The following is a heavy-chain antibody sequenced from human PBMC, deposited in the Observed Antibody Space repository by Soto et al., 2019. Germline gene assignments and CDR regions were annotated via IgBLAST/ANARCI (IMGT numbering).Heavy chain of an antibody. Sequence: QVHLVQSGAEVKKPGASVKVSCKASGYTFSNYDINWVRQATGQGLEWMGWMNPNSDHTGYAQKCPGRVTLTTYTSISTAYMDLSSLRSEDTAVYSVVRGRGFNSAYYYMDVWGKGTTVTVSS. CDR3: VRGRGFNSAYYYMDV. CDR2: MNPNSDHT. CDR1: GYTFSNYD. V-gene: IGHV1-8*01. D-gene: IGHD1-20*01. J-gene: IGHJ6*03.